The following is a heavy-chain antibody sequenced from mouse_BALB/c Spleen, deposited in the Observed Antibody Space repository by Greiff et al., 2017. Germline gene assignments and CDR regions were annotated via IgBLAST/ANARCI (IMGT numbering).Heavy chain of an antibody. CDR2: INSNGGST. Sequence: EVQVVESGGGLVQPGGSLKLSCAASGFTFSSYGMSWVRQTPDKRLELVATINSNGGSTYYPDSVKGRFTISRDNAKNTLYLQMSSLKSEDTAMYYCAREAWFAYWGQGTLVTVSA. CDR3: AREAWFAY. J-gene: IGHJ3*01. CDR1: GFTFSSYG. V-gene: IGHV5-6-3*01.